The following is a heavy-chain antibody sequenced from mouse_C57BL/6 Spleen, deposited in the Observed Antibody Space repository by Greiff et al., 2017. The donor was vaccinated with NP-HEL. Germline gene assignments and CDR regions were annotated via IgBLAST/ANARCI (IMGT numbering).Heavy chain of an antibody. CDR2: IRLKSDNYAT. V-gene: IGHV6-3*01. CDR1: GFTFSNYW. J-gene: IGHJ3*01. Sequence: EVQRVEPGGGLVQPGGSMKLSCVASGFTFSNYWMNWVRQSPEKGLEWVAQIRLKSDNYATHYAESVKGRLTISRDASKSSVYLQMNNLRAEDTGIYYCTRYDYAFAYWGQGTLVTVSA. CDR3: TRYDYAFAY. D-gene: IGHD2-4*01.